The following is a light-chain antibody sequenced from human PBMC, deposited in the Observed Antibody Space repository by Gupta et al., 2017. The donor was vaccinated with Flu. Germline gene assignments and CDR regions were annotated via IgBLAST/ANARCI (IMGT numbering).Light chain of an antibody. V-gene: IGLV2-14*01. CDR3: GSYTTSNNWV. CDR2: EVT. Sequence: QSALTQPASVSGSPGQSITISCTGTSSDVGAYNYVSWYQQHPGKAPKLMIYEVTNRPAGVSNHFSGSKSGKTASLTISGLQAEDEADYYCGSYTTSNNWVFGGGTKLTVL. CDR1: SSDVGAYNY. J-gene: IGLJ3*02.